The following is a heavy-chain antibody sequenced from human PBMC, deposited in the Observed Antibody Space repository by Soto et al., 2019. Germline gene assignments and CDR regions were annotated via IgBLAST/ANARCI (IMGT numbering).Heavy chain of an antibody. CDR3: ATEMITRGMDV. CDR2: MNANSGNT. Sequence: QVQLVQSGAEVKKPGASVKVSCKASGYTFTSYDINWLRQATGQGLEWMGWMNANSGNTGYAQKFQGRVTMTRNTSITTPYMELSSLRSDDRAVYDGATEMITRGMDVWGQGTTVTVYS. CDR1: GYTFTSYD. V-gene: IGHV1-8*01. J-gene: IGHJ6*02. D-gene: IGHD3-22*01.